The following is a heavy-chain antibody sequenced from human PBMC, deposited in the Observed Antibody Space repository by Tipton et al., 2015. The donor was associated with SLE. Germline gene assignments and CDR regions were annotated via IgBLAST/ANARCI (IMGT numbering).Heavy chain of an antibody. J-gene: IGHJ3*02. CDR2: INWNGGSI. V-gene: IGHV3-20*01. CDR3: ASGRVTPDAFDI. CDR1: GFTFDDYG. D-gene: IGHD4-23*01. Sequence: GSLRLSCAASGFTFDDYGMSWVRQAPGKGLEWVSGINWNGGSIGYADSVKGRFTISRDNAKNSLYLQMNSLRAEDTALYHCASGRVTPDAFDIWGQGTMVTVSS.